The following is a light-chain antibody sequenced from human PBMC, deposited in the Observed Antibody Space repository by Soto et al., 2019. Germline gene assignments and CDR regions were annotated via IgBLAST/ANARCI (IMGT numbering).Light chain of an antibody. CDR3: LQNAISRT. CDR2: GTS. Sequence: EIVLTQSPGTLSLSPGERATLSCRASQSVSRSYLAWYQQKPGQAPRHLIYGTSSRATGIPDRFSGSGSGTDFTLTISRLEPEDFAVYYCLQNAISRTFRQGTKVEFK. V-gene: IGKV3-20*01. J-gene: IGKJ1*01. CDR1: QSVSRSY.